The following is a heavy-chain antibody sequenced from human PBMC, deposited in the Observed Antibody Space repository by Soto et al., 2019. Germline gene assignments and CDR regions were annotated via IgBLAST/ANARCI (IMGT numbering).Heavy chain of an antibody. CDR1: GGSISSGGYY. D-gene: IGHD4-17*01. CDR2: IYYSGST. Sequence: QVQLQESGPGLVKPSQTLSLTCTVSGGSISSGGYYWSWIRQHPGKGLEWIGYIYYSGSTYYNPSLKSRVTISLDTSKSQFALQLGAVTAADTAVYYCASPSTVTTRYYYGMDVWGQGTTVTVSS. V-gene: IGHV4-31*03. CDR3: ASPSTVTTRYYYGMDV. J-gene: IGHJ6*02.